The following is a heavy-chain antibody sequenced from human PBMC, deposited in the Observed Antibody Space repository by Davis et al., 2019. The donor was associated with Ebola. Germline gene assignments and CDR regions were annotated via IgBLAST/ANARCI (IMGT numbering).Heavy chain of an antibody. D-gene: IGHD2-15*01. J-gene: IGHJ4*02. V-gene: IGHV1-8*01. CDR2: MNPNSGNT. CDR3: ARRLGVSKDTRHDH. CDR1: EYTFTSYD. Sequence: AASVKVSCKASEYTFTSYDINWVRQATGQGLEWMGWMNPNSGNTGYAQKFQGRVTMTRNTSISTAYMEVSSLRSEDTAVYYCARRLGVSKDTRHDHWGQGTLVTVSS.